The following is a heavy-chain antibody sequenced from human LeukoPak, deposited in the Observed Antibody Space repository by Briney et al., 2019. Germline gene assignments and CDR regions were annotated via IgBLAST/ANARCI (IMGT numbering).Heavy chain of an antibody. J-gene: IGHJ6*02. CDR1: GATFSMYA. CDR2: ISGSSSGTT. D-gene: IGHD2-2*02. Sequence: GGSLRLSCAASGATFSMYAMSWVRQAPGKGLEWVSRISGSSSGTTYYADSVKGRFTISRDNSRNTVFLEMNFLRAEDTAVYYCARHTADYYYYGMDVWGQGTTVTVSS. CDR3: ARHTADYYYYGMDV. V-gene: IGHV3-23*01.